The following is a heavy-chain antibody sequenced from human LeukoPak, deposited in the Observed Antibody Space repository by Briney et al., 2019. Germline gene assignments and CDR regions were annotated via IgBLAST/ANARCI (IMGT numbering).Heavy chain of an antibody. Sequence: GGSLRLSCAASGFTFSSYAMSWVRQAPGKGLEWVSAISGSGGSTYYADSVKGRFTISRDNSKNTLYLQMNSLRAEDTAVYYCAKDRRITGTTDGWFDPWGQGTLVTVSS. CDR1: GFTFSSYA. CDR3: AKDRRITGTTDGWFDP. D-gene: IGHD1-7*01. J-gene: IGHJ5*02. V-gene: IGHV3-23*01. CDR2: ISGSGGST.